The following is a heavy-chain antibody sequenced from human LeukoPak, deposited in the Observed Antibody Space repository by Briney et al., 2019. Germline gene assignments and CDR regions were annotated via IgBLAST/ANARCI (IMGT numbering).Heavy chain of an antibody. CDR3: ARHVLTAGSID. Sequence: PSGTLSLTCTISGGSISSFYWSWIRQPPGKGLEWIAYMHNSGSTKYNPSLKSRVTISVDTSKNQFSLKLRSVTAADTASYYCARHVLTAGSIDWGQGTLVTVSS. CDR1: GGSISSFY. V-gene: IGHV4-59*08. CDR2: MHNSGST. J-gene: IGHJ4*02. D-gene: IGHD3-9*01.